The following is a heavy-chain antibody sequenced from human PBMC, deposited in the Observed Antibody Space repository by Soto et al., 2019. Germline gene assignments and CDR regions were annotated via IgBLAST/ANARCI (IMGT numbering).Heavy chain of an antibody. V-gene: IGHV3-23*01. Sequence: QPGGSLRLSCAASGFTFSNYVMSWVRQTPGKGLEWVSAISGSGGSTYSADSVKGRFTISRDNSKNTLYLQMDILRAEDTAVYYCAKGNNLEWFLSPIAYWGQGTLVTVSS. CDR1: GFTFSNYV. CDR3: AKGNNLEWFLSPIAY. J-gene: IGHJ4*02. D-gene: IGHD3-3*01. CDR2: ISGSGGST.